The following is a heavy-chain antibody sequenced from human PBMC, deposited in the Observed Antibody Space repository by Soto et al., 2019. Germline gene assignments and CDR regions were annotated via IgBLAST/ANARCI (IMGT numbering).Heavy chain of an antibody. D-gene: IGHD5-18*01. CDR1: GYTFTSYA. CDR3: ARGLNGYSHYFDY. J-gene: IGHJ4*02. Sequence: QVQLVQSGAEVKKPGASVKVSCKASGYTFTSYAMHWVRQAPGQRLEWMGWINAGNGNTKYSQKFKWRVSITRDTSASTAYMELSSLRSEDTAVYSCARGLNGYSHYFDYWGQGTLVTVSS. V-gene: IGHV1-3*01. CDR2: INAGNGNT.